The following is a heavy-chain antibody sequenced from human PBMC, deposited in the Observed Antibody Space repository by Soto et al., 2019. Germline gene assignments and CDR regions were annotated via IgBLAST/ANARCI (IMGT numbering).Heavy chain of an antibody. CDR1: VFTFISYA. J-gene: IGHJ4*02. Sequence: GWSLRLSCASSVFTFISYAMSWVRQAPGKGLEWVSAISGSGGSTYYADSVKGRFTISRDNSKNTLYLQMNSLRAEDTAVYYCAKDHGSGWYYFDYWGQGTLVTVSS. V-gene: IGHV3-23*01. CDR3: AKDHGSGWYYFDY. CDR2: ISGSGGST. D-gene: IGHD6-19*01.